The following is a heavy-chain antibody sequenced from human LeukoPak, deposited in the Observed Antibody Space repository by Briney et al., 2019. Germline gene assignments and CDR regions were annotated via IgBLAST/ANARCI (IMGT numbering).Heavy chain of an antibody. V-gene: IGHV3-21*01. CDR2: ISSSSSYI. CDR1: GFTFSSYS. J-gene: IGHJ4*02. Sequence: GGSLRLSCAASGFTFSSYSMNWVRQAPGKGLEWVSSISSSSSYIYYADSVKGRFTISRDNAKNSLYLQMNSLRAEDTAVYYCARDQRITTFSEKGPLDYWGQGTLVTVSS. D-gene: IGHD3-9*01. CDR3: ARDQRITTFSEKGPLDY.